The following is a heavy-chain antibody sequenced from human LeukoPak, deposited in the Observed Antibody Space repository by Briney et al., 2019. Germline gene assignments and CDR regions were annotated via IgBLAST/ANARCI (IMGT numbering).Heavy chain of an antibody. D-gene: IGHD3-16*02. J-gene: IGHJ4*02. V-gene: IGHV4-31*03. CDR2: IYYSGST. CDR1: GGSISSGGYY. Sequence: SETLSLTCTVSGGSISSGGYYWSWIRQHPGKGLEWIGYIYYSGSTYYNPSLKSRVTISVDTSKNQFSLKLSSVTAADTAVYYCARMITFGGVIVKDWGQGTLVTVSS. CDR3: ARMITFGGVIVKD.